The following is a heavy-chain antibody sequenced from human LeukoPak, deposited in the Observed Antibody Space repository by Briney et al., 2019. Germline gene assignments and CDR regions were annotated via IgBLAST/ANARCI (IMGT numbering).Heavy chain of an antibody. Sequence: SETLSLTCTVSGGSISSYYWSWIRQPAGKGLEWIGRIYTSGSTNYNPSPKSRVTMSVDTSKNQFSLKLSSVTAADTAVYYCARDLYSSSWPHFDIWGQGTMVTVSS. CDR2: IYTSGST. CDR1: GGSISSYY. CDR3: ARDLYSSSWPHFDI. V-gene: IGHV4-4*07. D-gene: IGHD6-13*01. J-gene: IGHJ3*02.